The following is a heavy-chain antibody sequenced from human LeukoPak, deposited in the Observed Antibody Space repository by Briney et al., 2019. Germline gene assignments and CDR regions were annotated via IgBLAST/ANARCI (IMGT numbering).Heavy chain of an antibody. V-gene: IGHV4-4*07. D-gene: IGHD7-27*01. CDR3: ARVDGGSTGIPHT. Sequence: SETLSLTCSVSGASISSYYWTWIRQPAGKGLEWIGRFSTTWSTSYNPSLKSRVTMSVDTSKNQFSLRLSSVTAADTAVYYCARVDGGSTGIPHTWGQGTLVTVSS. CDR2: FSTTWST. CDR1: GASISSYY. J-gene: IGHJ5*02.